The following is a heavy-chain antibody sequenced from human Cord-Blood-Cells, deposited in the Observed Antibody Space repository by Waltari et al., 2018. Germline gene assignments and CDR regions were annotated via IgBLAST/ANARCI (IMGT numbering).Heavy chain of an antibody. D-gene: IGHD3-10*01. V-gene: IGHV4-34*01. J-gene: IGHJ4*02. CDR1: GGSFSGYY. Sequence: QVQLQQWGAGLLKPSETLSLTCAVYGGSFSGYYWSWIRQPPGKGLEWIGEINHSGSTNYSPSLKSRVTISGDTSKNQFSLRLSSVTAADTAVYYCARGHELGWVYWGQGTLVTVSS. CDR2: INHSGST. CDR3: ARGHELGWVY.